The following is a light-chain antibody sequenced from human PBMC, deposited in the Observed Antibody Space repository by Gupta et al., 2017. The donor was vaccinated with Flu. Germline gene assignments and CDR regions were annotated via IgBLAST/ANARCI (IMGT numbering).Light chain of an antibody. CDR1: SSNIGSNT. Sequence: VTISCSGSSSNIGSNTVSWYQQLPGTAPKLLIYNNNQRPSGVPDRFSGSKSDTSASLAISGLQSEDEADYYCASWDDSLNGGVFGGGTKLTVL. J-gene: IGLJ3*02. CDR2: NNN. V-gene: IGLV1-44*01. CDR3: ASWDDSLNGGV.